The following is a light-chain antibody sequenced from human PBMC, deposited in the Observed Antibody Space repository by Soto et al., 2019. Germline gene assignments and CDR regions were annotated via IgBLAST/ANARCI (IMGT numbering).Light chain of an antibody. Sequence: EIVLTQTPLSLSVTPGQQASISCKSSQSLLHSDGKTYLYWYLQRTGQATHLLIYEVSNRFSGGPDRFSGSGSGTDFTPNISRVEAENVGVYYCMQSAQRCTFGQGTKLEI. CDR2: EVS. J-gene: IGKJ2*01. V-gene: IGKV2D-29*01. CDR1: QSLLHSDGKTY. CDR3: MQSAQRCT.